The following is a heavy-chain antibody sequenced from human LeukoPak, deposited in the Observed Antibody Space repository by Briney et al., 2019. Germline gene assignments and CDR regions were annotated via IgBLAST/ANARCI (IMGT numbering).Heavy chain of an antibody. CDR3: ARRCYDSSVYYFDY. J-gene: IGHJ4*02. D-gene: IGHD3-22*01. CDR1: GGSISSYY. CDR2: IYYSGST. V-gene: IGHV4-59*01. Sequence: SETLSLTCTVSGGSISSYYWSWIRQPPGKGLEWIGYIYYSGSTNYNPSLKSRVTISVDTSKNQFSLKLSSVTAADTAVYYCARRCYDSSVYYFDYWGQGTLVTVSS.